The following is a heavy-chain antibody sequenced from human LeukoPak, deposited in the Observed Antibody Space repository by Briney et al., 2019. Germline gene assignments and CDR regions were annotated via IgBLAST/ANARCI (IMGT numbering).Heavy chain of an antibody. V-gene: IGHV4-59*08. CDR3: ARRTGTAGGNHFDY. CDR2: IYYSGST. D-gene: IGHD1/OR15-1a*01. CDR1: GGSISTYS. J-gene: IGHJ4*02. Sequence: PSETLSLTCTVSGGSISTYSWTWIRQPPGKGLEWIAYIYYSGSTNYNPSLKSRVTISVDTSKNQFSLNLSSMTAADTAVYYCARRTGTAGGNHFDYWGQGTLVTVSS.